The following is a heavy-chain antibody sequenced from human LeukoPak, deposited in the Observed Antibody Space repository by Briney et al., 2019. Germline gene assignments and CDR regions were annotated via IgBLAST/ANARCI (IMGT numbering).Heavy chain of an antibody. Sequence: WETLSLTCRVSGDSVSSSIMNWVCLRQPPGLGLEWFITIYYTGDTYYNPSLKSRVTISLDTSRNEFSLKVTSVTATDTALYYCARSQGYCAGPNCLNWFDLWGQGTLVTVSS. J-gene: IGHJ5*02. V-gene: IGHV4-39*01. CDR3: ARSQGYCAGPNCLNWFDL. CDR2: IYYTGDT. CDR1: GDSVSSSIMN. D-gene: IGHD2-21*01.